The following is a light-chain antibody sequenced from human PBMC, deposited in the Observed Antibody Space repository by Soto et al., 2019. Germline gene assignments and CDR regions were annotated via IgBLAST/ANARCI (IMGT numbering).Light chain of an antibody. CDR1: QSVSSN. CDR2: GAS. CDR3: QQYNNYVT. Sequence: EIVMTQSPATLSVSPGERATLSCRASQSVSSNLAWYQHKPGQAPRLLIFGASTRATGIPARFSGSGSGTEFILTISSLQSEDFAVYYCQQYNNYVTFGQGTRLEI. V-gene: IGKV3-15*01. J-gene: IGKJ5*01.